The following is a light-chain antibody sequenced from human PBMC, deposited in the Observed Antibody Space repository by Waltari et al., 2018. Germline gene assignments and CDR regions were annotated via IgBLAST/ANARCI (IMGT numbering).Light chain of an antibody. CDR1: QSVLHNPNNKNY. Sequence: DIVMTQSPDSLAVSLGERATINCKSSQSVLHNPNNKNYLAWYQQKPGQSPKVLIYWASSRESGVPDRFGGSGSGTDFTLTISILQADDVAVYYCQQYYDTRWTFGQGTKVEIK. CDR2: WAS. J-gene: IGKJ1*01. CDR3: QQYYDTRWT. V-gene: IGKV4-1*01.